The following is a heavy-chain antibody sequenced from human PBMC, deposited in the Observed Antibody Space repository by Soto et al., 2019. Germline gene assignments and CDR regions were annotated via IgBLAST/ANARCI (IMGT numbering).Heavy chain of an antibody. CDR3: AKAGYYDTSGFYYYFHY. D-gene: IGHD3-22*01. J-gene: IGHJ4*02. V-gene: IGHV3-30*18. Sequence: PGGSLRLSCVVSGFSFSSCGMHCLRQAPGKGLEWVAAIAYDGRDIHYVDSVEGRFTISRDNSKNTLYLQMNSPRPEDTAVYYCAKAGYYDTSGFYYYFHYWGQGTQVTVSS. CDR2: IAYDGRDI. CDR1: GFSFSSCG.